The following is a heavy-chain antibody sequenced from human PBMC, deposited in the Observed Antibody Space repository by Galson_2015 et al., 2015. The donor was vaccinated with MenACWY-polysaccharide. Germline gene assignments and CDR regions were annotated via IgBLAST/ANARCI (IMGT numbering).Heavy chain of an antibody. D-gene: IGHD5-18*01. CDR1: GGSLTAYY. CDR3: ARSPGGYSSGGQIDS. CDR2: IYYSGST. V-gene: IGHV4-59*01. J-gene: IGHJ4*02. Sequence: ETLSLTCRVSGGSLTAYYWAWVRQPPGKGLEWIGCIYYSGSTKYSPSLNSRVTISVDTSNNQFSLKLSSVTAADTAVYYCARSPGGYSSGGQIDSWGQGSLVTVSS.